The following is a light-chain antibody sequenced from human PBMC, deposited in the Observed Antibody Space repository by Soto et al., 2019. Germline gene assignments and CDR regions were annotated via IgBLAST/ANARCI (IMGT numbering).Light chain of an antibody. V-gene: IGKV3-20*01. CDR1: QSVSSNY. CDR3: QQYGTSVWT. J-gene: IGKJ1*01. CDR2: GAS. Sequence: EIVVTQSAGTLSLSPGERATLSCLASQSVSSNYLGWYQQKPGQAPRLLIYGASSRATGIPDRVSGSGSGTDFTLTISRLEPEDFAVYYCQQYGTSVWTFGQGTKVDI.